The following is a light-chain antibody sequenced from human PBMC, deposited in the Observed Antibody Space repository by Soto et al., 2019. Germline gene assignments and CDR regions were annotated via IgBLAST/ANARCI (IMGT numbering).Light chain of an antibody. CDR2: DEK. V-gene: IGLV3-21*01. CDR1: NIGSKS. Sequence: SYELTQPPSVSVAPGKTARITCGGNNIGSKSVHWYRQKAGLAPVLVIYDEKDRPSGIPERFSGSSSGNTATLTISRVEAGDEADYYCHVWDSSSDQVFGGGTKVTVL. CDR3: HVWDSSSDQV. J-gene: IGLJ2*01.